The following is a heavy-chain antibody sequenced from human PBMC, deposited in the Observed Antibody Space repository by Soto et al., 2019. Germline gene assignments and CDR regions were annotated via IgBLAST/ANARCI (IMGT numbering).Heavy chain of an antibody. CDR1: GYTFTSYD. CDR2: MNPNSGNT. Sequence: ASVKVSCKASGYTFTSYDINWVRQATGQGLEWMGWMNPNSGNTGYAPKFQGRVTMTRNTSISTAYMERSSLGSEGTAVYYLARDLPKRYCSGGSCYQYYFDYWVQGTLVTVSS. D-gene: IGHD2-15*01. CDR3: ARDLPKRYCSGGSCYQYYFDY. J-gene: IGHJ4*02. V-gene: IGHV1-8*01.